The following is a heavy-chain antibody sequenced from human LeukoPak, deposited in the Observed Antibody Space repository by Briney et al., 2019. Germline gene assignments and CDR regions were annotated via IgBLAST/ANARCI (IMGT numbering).Heavy chain of an antibody. CDR3: AREDCGGDCYSDAFDI. V-gene: IGHV1-2*04. CDR2: INPNSGGT. D-gene: IGHD2-21*02. Sequence: ASVKVSCRASGYTFTGYYMHWVRQAPGQGLEWMGWINPNSGGTNYAQKFQGWVTMTRDTSISTAYMELSRLRSDDTAVYYCAREDCGGDCYSDAFDIWGQGTMVTVSS. J-gene: IGHJ3*02. CDR1: GYTFTGYY.